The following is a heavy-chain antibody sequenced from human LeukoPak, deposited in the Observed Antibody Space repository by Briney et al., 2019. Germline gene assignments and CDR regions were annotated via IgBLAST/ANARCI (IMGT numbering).Heavy chain of an antibody. CDR1: GFTFSSYG. J-gene: IGHJ6*03. Sequence: GGSLRLSCAASGFTFSSYGMHWVRQAPGKGLEWVAFIRYDGSNKYYADSVKGRFTISRDNSKNTLYLQMNSLRAEDTAVYYCAKAPPYSSGYYYYYYYMDVWGKGTTVTVSS. CDR3: AKAPPYSSGYYYYYYYMDV. D-gene: IGHD3-22*01. CDR2: IRYDGSNK. V-gene: IGHV3-30*02.